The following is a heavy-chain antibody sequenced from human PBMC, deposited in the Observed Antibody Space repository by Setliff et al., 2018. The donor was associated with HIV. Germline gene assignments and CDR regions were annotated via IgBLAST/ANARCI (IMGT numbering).Heavy chain of an antibody. CDR1: GYTFTSYG. J-gene: IGHJ4*02. CDR2: ISAYNGNT. V-gene: IGHV1-18*01. D-gene: IGHD3-22*01. Sequence: GASVKVSCKASGYTFTSYGISWVRQAPGQGLEWMGWISAYNGNTNYAQKLQGRVTMTTDTSTSTAYMELRSLRSDDTAVYYCARVWDYYDSSGYYYVFDYWGQGTQVTVSS. CDR3: ARVWDYYDSSGYYYVFDY.